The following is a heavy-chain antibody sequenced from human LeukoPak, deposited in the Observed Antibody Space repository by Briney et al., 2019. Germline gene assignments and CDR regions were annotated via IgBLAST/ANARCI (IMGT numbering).Heavy chain of an antibody. CDR3: ARGRRWAAAAILY. D-gene: IGHD6-13*01. J-gene: IGHJ4*02. V-gene: IGHV4-34*01. Sequence: SETLSLTCTVSGGSFSGYYWSWIRQPPGKGLEWIGEINHSGSTNYNPSLKSRVTISVDTSKNQFSLKLSSVTAADTAVYYCARGRRWAAAAILYWGQGTLVTVSS. CDR1: GGSFSGYY. CDR2: INHSGST.